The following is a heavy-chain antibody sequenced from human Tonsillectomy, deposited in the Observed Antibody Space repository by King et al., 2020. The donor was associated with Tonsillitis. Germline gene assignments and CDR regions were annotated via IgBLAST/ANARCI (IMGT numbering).Heavy chain of an antibody. Sequence: VQLVESGGNLVKPGGSLRLSCAASGFTFSNAWMSWVRQAPGKGLEWVGRIKSKTDGGTRDYAAPVKGRFTISRDDSKYTLYLKMNSLKIEDTAVYYCNSPYYYYGMDVWGQGTTVTVSS. J-gene: IGHJ6*02. CDR1: GFTFSNAW. V-gene: IGHV3-15*01. CDR2: IKSKTDGGTR. CDR3: NSPYYYYGMDV.